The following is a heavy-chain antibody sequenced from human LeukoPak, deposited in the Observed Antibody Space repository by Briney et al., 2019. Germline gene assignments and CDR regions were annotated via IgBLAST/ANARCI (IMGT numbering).Heavy chain of an antibody. V-gene: IGHV3-9*01. CDR2: INWNSDSI. Sequence: PGRSLRLSCEVSGFTFDDYAMHWVRQVPGKGLEWVSGINWNSDSIGYADSVKGRFTTSRDNAKNSLYLQMNSLRAEDTAVYYCARDYYGSGRNDYWGQGTLVTVSS. CDR3: ARDYYGSGRNDY. D-gene: IGHD3-10*01. CDR1: GFTFDDYA. J-gene: IGHJ4*02.